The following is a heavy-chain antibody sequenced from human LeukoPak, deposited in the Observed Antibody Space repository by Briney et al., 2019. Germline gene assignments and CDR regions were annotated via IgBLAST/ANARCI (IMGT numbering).Heavy chain of an antibody. V-gene: IGHV4-59*01. D-gene: IGHD3-16*02. CDR2: IYNSGST. J-gene: IGHJ6*02. Sequence: KSSETLSLTCIVSGGSISSYYWTWIRQPPGKGLEWIGYIYNSGSTNYNPSPKSRVTISIDTSTNQLSLKLSSVTAADTAVYYCAREGYLDGLDVWGQGTAVTASS. CDR1: GGSISSYY. CDR3: AREGYLDGLDV.